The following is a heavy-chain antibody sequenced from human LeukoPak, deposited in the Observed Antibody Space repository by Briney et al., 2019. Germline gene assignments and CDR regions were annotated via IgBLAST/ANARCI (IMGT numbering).Heavy chain of an antibody. Sequence: SQTLSLTCTVSGGSISSGSYYWSWIRQPAGKGLEWIGRIYTSGIAKYNPSLKSRVTISADTSNNRFSLKLNSVTAADTAVYYCARETWFGELLYSDYWGQGILATVSS. CDR1: GGSISSGSYY. V-gene: IGHV4-61*02. CDR2: IYTSGIA. D-gene: IGHD3-10*01. J-gene: IGHJ4*02. CDR3: ARETWFGELLYSDY.